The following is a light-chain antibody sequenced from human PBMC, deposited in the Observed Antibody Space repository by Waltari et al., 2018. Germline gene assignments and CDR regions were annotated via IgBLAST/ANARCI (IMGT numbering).Light chain of an antibody. V-gene: IGLV3-21*03. CDR1: NIGGKS. Sequence: SHVLTQPPSVSVAPGKTARITCGGNNIGGKSVHWYQQRPGQAPLLVIYDDRDRPSGIPERFSASNSGNTATLTISRVEGEDEADYYCQVWDTTSDHVVFGGGTQLTVL. CDR3: QVWDTTSDHVV. CDR2: DDR. J-gene: IGLJ2*01.